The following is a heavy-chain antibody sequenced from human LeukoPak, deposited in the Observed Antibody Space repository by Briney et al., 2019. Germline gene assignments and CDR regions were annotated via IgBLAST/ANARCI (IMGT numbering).Heavy chain of an antibody. CDR1: GFTLSSYW. CDR2: IKQDGSEK. CDR3: AKDPSAAGKSPGFDY. Sequence: GGSLRLSCAASGFTLSSYWTSWVRQAPGKGLEWGANIKQDGSEKYYVDSVKGRFTISRDNAKNSLYLQMNSLRAEDTAVYYCAKDPSAAGKSPGFDYWVQGTLVTVSS. D-gene: IGHD6-13*01. V-gene: IGHV3-7*01. J-gene: IGHJ4*02.